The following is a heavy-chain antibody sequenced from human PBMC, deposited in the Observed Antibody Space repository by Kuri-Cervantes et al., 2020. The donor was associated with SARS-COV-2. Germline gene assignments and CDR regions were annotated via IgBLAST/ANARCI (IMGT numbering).Heavy chain of an antibody. J-gene: IGHJ6*02. CDR2: IHYSGST. CDR1: GGSISSYY. D-gene: IGHD6-13*01. V-gene: IGHV4-59*01. Sequence: SETLSLTCTVSGGSISSYYWSWIRQPPGKGLEWIGYIHYSGSTTYNPSLKSLVTISVDTSKNQFSLKLSSATAADTAVYYCAGDLVQAGMDVWGQGTMVTVSS. CDR3: AGDLVQAGMDV.